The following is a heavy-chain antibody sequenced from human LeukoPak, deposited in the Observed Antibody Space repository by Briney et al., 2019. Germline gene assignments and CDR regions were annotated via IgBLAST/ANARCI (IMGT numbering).Heavy chain of an antibody. D-gene: IGHD5-12*01. CDR3: ARSSGSGYDYGPFDY. J-gene: IGHJ4*02. CDR1: GYTFTSYG. CDR2: ISAYNGNT. V-gene: IGHV1-18*01. Sequence: ASVKVSCKASGYTFTSYGISWVRQAPGQGLEWMGWISAYNGNTNYAQKLQGRVTMTTDTSTSTAYMELRSLRSDDTAVYYCARSSGSGYDYGPFDYWGQGTLVTVSS.